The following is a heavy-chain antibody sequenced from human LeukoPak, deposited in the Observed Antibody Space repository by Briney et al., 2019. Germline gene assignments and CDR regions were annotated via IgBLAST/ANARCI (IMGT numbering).Heavy chain of an antibody. J-gene: IGHJ5*02. CDR2: IYYSGST. V-gene: IGHV4-31*03. CDR1: GGFISSGGYY. CDR3: AREWSSSNWFDP. D-gene: IGHD6-6*01. Sequence: PSQTLSLTCTVSGGFISSGGYYWSWIRQHPGKGLEWIGYIYYSGSTYYNPSLKSRVTISVDTSKNQFSLKLSSVTAADTAVYYCAREWSSSNWFDPWGQGTLVTVSS.